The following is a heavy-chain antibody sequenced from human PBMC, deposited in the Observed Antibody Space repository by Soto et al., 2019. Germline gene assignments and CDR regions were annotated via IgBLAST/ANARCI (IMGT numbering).Heavy chain of an antibody. D-gene: IGHD5-12*01. J-gene: IGHJ6*02. Sequence: EVQLLESGGGLVQPGGSLRLSCAASGFTFSNAWMSWVRQAPGKGLEWVGRIKSKTDGGTTDYAAPVKGRFTISRDDSKNTLYLQMNSLKTEDIAVYYCTTRGYDYYYGMDVWGQGTTVTVSS. CDR3: TTRGYDYYYGMDV. CDR1: GFTFSNAW. CDR2: IKSKTDGGTT. V-gene: IGHV3-15*01.